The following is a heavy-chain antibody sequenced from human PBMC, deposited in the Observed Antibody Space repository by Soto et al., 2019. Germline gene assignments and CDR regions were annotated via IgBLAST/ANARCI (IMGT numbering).Heavy chain of an antibody. CDR3: ARGWETVGTTTPFAY. Sequence: QVQLVQSGAEVKKPGSSVKVSCKASGGTFSTYAITWVRQAPGQGLEWMGGIIPMFGTANYAQKFRGRVTVTADESTSTAHMVLSSLRSEDTAVYYCARGWETVGTTTPFAYWGQGTLVTVSS. J-gene: IGHJ4*02. D-gene: IGHD1-26*01. CDR1: GGTFSTYA. V-gene: IGHV1-69*01. CDR2: IIPMFGTA.